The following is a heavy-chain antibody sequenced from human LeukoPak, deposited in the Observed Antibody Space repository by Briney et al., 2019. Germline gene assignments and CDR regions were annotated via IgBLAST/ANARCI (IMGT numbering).Heavy chain of an antibody. V-gene: IGHV4-59*01. CDR3: ARRGYFDGSGLDH. D-gene: IGHD3-22*01. J-gene: IGHJ4*02. CDR2: IYYSANT. Sequence: PSETLSLTFTVSHGSINCYYWSWIPQPPGKGLEWIGYIYYSANTNYNSPLKSRVTISLDTSKNQLSLKLSSVAAADTAVYFCARRGYFDGSGLDHWGQGTLVTVSS. CDR1: HGSINCYY.